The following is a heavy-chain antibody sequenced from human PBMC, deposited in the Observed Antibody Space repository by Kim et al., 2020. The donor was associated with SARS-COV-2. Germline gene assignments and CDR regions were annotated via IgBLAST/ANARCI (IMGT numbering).Heavy chain of an antibody. D-gene: IGHD3-22*01. CDR1: GFTFSSYA. CDR3: AKVYYDSKKVPDYYGMDV. V-gene: IGHV3-23*01. Sequence: GGSLRLSCAASGFTFSSYAMSWVRQAPGKGLEWVSAISGSGGSTYYADSVKGRFTISRDNSKNTLYLQMNSLRAEDTAVYYCAKVYYDSKKVPDYYGMDVWGQGTTVTVSS. CDR2: ISGSGGST. J-gene: IGHJ6*02.